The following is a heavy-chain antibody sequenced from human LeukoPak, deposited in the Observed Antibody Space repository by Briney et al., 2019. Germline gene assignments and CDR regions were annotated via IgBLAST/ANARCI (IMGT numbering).Heavy chain of an antibody. J-gene: IGHJ6*02. CDR3: ARAPTSGYDTTYFHAMDV. Sequence: GGSLRLSCAASGFTFSSYEMNWVRQAPGKGLEWVSYISSTGTTIYYADSVKGRFTMSRDNAKTSLYLQMNSLRAEDTAVYYCARAPTSGYDTTYFHAMDVWGQGTTVTVSS. V-gene: IGHV3-48*03. D-gene: IGHD5-12*01. CDR2: ISSTGTTI. CDR1: GFTFSSYE.